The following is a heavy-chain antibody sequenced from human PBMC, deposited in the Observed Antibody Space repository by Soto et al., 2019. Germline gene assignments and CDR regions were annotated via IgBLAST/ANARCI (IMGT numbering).Heavy chain of an antibody. D-gene: IGHD3-10*01. Sequence: GGSLRLSCAASGFTFSRYAMNWVRQAPGRGLQWISGISVSGDNTSYVESVRGRFTVYRDNSKNTLYLQMNNLRAEGTALYYCAKDGKMRTKVWFPAGYGMDVWGQGTTVTVSS. V-gene: IGHV3-23*01. CDR1: GFTFSRYA. CDR3: AKDGKMRTKVWFPAGYGMDV. J-gene: IGHJ6*02. CDR2: ISVSGDNT.